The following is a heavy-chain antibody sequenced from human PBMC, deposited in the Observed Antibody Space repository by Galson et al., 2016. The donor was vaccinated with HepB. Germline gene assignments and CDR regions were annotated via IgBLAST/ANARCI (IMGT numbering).Heavy chain of an antibody. V-gene: IGHV5-51*01. J-gene: IGHJ4*02. CDR2: IYPADSDT. Sequence: QSGAEVKKPGESLKISCEASGYSFASYWVGWVRQMPGKGLEWMGIIYPADSDTRYSPSFQGQVTISADKSISTAYLQWSSLKASDTAIYYCARQGSSGNYYVEYGGQGTLVTVSS. CDR3: ARQGSSGNYYVEY. D-gene: IGHD3-10*01. CDR1: GYSFASYW.